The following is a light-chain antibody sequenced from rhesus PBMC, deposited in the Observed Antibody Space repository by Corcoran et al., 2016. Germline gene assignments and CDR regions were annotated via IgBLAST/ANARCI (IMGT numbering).Light chain of an antibody. CDR2: AAS. Sequence: DIQMTQSPSSLSASVGDRVTITCRASQGISSYLAWYQQKPGKAPKLLLYAASTLQSGVPSRFSGSVSGTDFTLTISSLQPEDFATYYCQQHNSYPLTFGGGTKVELK. J-gene: IGKJ4*01. V-gene: IGKV1-25*01. CDR3: QQHNSYPLT. CDR1: QGISSY.